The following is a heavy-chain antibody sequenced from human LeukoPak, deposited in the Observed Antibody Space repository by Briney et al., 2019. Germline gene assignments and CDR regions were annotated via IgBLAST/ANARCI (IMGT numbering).Heavy chain of an antibody. Sequence: GGSLRLSCAASGFTFSSYALHWVRQAPGKGLEWVAVVWYDGSKKYYADSVKGRFTISRDNSKNTLYLQMNSLRAEDTAVYYCARDPRYSSTWYYFDYWGQGALVTVSS. CDR2: VWYDGSKK. CDR3: ARDPRYSSTWYYFDY. CDR1: GFTFSSYA. J-gene: IGHJ4*02. V-gene: IGHV3-33*01. D-gene: IGHD6-13*01.